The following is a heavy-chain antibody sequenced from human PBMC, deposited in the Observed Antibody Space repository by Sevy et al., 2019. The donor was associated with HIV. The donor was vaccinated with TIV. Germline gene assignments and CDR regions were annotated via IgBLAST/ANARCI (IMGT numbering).Heavy chain of an antibody. J-gene: IGHJ4*01. CDR2: LSFGCGEI. Sequence: GGSLRLSCAASGFNFSKYSMSWVRQPPGKGLEWVSTLSFGCGEINHADSVKGRFTISRDNSKNSLYLQMNNLRAEDTVVYYCAREGCTKPHDYWGQGTLVTVSS. CDR3: AREGCTKPHDY. D-gene: IGHD2-8*01. CDR1: GFNFSKYS. V-gene: IGHV3-23*01.